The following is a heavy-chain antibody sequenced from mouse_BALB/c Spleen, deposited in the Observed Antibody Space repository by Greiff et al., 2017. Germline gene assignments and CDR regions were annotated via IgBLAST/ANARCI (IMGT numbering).Heavy chain of an antibody. CDR1: GFTFSSYG. V-gene: IGHV5-6*01. D-gene: IGHD3-1*01. Sequence: EVQGVESGGGLVQPGGSLKLSCAASGFTFSSYGMSWVRQTPDKRLEWVATISSGGSYTYYPDSVKGRFTISRDNAKNTLYLQMSSLKSEDTAMYYCARRRGGFAYWGQGTLVTVSA. CDR3: ARRRGGFAY. J-gene: IGHJ3*01. CDR2: ISSGGSYT.